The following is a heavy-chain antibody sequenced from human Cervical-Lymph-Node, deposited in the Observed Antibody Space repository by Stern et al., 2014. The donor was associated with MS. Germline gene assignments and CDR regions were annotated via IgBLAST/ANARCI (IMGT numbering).Heavy chain of an antibody. CDR2: IHPDSGDT. CDR3: ARSTVAGLDH. CDR1: GYRFTGHH. J-gene: IGHJ4*02. D-gene: IGHD6-19*01. V-gene: IGHV1-2*06. Sequence: VQLVQSGAEVKKPGASVKVSCKTSGYRFTGHHIHWVRQAPGQGLEWMGRIHPDSGDTNFAQRFQGRVTMTRVKSIGAVHMELSRLRSDDTAIYYCARSTVAGLDHWGQGALVTVSS.